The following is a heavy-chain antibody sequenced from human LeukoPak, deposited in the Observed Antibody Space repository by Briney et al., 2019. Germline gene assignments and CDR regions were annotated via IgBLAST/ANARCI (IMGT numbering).Heavy chain of an antibody. J-gene: IGHJ4*02. CDR3: AKPNVRNFDY. Sequence: GGSLRLSCAASGFTFSSYGMHWVRQAPGKGLEWVAFIRYDGSNKYYADSVKARFTISRDNSKNTLYLQMNSLRAEDTAVYYCAKPNVRNFDYWGQGTLVTVSS. CDR1: GFTFSSYG. V-gene: IGHV3-30*02. CDR2: IRYDGSNK.